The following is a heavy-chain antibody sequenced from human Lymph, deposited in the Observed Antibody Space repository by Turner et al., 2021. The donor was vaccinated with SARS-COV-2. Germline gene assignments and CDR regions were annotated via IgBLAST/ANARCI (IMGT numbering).Heavy chain of an antibody. CDR2: ISYDGSNN. CDR1: GFTFNNYP. CDR3: ARDSSGSGTLDY. J-gene: IGHJ4*02. D-gene: IGHD3-10*01. Sequence: QVQLVESGGGVVEPGRALRLSWAASGFTFNNYPMHWVRQAPGKGLGLVAVISYDGSNNYYADSVKGRFTISRDNSKNTLYLQMNSLRAEDTAVYYCARDSSGSGTLDYWGQGTLVTVSS. V-gene: IGHV3-30-3*01.